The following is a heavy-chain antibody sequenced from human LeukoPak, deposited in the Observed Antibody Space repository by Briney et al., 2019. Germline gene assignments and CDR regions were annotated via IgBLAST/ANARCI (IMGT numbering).Heavy chain of an antibody. Sequence: ASVKVCCKASGYTFTNYDINWVRQATGQGLEWMAWMNPNSGNTGYAQKFQGRVTMTKSTSITTAYMDLSSLRSEDTAVYYCVRGVRIAVAGTHYYFDYWGQGTLVTVSS. CDR3: VRGVRIAVAGTHYYFDY. J-gene: IGHJ4*02. V-gene: IGHV1-8*01. CDR1: GYTFTNYD. CDR2: MNPNSGNT. D-gene: IGHD6-19*01.